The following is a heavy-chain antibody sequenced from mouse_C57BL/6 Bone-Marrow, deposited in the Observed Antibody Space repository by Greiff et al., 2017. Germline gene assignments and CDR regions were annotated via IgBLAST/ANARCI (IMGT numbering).Heavy chain of an antibody. CDR2: IDPSDSYT. Sequence: QVQLQQPGAELVKPGASVKLSCKASGYTFTSYWMQWVKQRPGQGLEWIGEIDPSDSYTNYNQKFKGKATLTVDTSSSTAYMQLSRLTSEDSAVYYCARTGITTVVAAYYFDYWGQGTTLTVSS. CDR1: GYTFTSYW. V-gene: IGHV1-50*01. CDR3: ARTGITTVVAAYYFDY. J-gene: IGHJ2*01. D-gene: IGHD1-1*01.